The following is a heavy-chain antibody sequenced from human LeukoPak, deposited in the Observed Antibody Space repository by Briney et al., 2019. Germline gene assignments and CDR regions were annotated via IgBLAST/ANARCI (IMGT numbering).Heavy chain of an antibody. J-gene: IGHJ4*02. CDR1: GYTFTGYY. CDR2: INPNSGGT. D-gene: IGHD3-9*01. CDR3: ARDVDYDILTGYYRYFDY. Sequence: ASVKVSCEASGYTFTGYYMHWVRQAPGQGLEWMGWINPNSGGTNYAQKFQGRVTMTRDTSISTAYMELSRLRSDDTAVYYCARDVDYDILTGYYRYFDYWGQGTLVTVSS. V-gene: IGHV1-2*02.